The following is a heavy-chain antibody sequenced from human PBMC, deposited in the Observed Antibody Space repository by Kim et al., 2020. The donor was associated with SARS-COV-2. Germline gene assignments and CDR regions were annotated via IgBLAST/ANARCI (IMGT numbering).Heavy chain of an antibody. CDR1: GFTFSSYA. V-gene: IGHV3-23*01. D-gene: IGHD4-4*01. CDR2: ISGSGGST. J-gene: IGHJ4*02. Sequence: GGSLRLSCAASGFTFSSYAMSWVRQAPGKGLEWVSAISGSGGSTYYADSVKGRFTISRDNSKNTLYLQMNSLRAEDTAVYYYAKKVGLHSNFDYWGQGTLVTVSS. CDR3: AKKVGLHSNFDY.